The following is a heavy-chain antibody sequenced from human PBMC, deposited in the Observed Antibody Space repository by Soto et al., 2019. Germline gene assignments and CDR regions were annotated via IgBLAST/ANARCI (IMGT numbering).Heavy chain of an antibody. J-gene: IGHJ4*02. CDR2: LYYSDNT. V-gene: IGHV4-59*01. CDR3: ARVGGVAARTFDY. CDR1: GGSISPFY. D-gene: IGHD3-16*01. Sequence: GGSISPFYWSWVRQPPGKGLEWIGYLYYSDNTNYNPSLKSRVTISVDASKNQVSLRLTSVTAADTAVYYCARVGGVAARTFDYWGQGTVVTVSS.